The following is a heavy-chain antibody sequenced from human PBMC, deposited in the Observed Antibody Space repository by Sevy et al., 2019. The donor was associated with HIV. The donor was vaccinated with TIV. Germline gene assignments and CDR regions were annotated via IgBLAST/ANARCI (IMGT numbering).Heavy chain of an antibody. Sequence: GGSLRLSCAVSGFTFSSYTMNWVRQAPGKGLEWVATISFDATNKHYPDSVKGRFTISRDNFQNSLFLQMDSLRPEDTAVYYCALERLSSDVAEYFQNWGQGTLVTVSS. D-gene: IGHD1-1*01. J-gene: IGHJ1*01. CDR1: GFTFSSYT. CDR3: ALERLSSDVAEYFQN. CDR2: ISFDATNK. V-gene: IGHV3-30-3*01.